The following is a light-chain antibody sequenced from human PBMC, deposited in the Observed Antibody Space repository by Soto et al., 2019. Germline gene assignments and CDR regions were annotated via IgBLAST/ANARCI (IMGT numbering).Light chain of an antibody. CDR1: SSNIGAGFD. V-gene: IGLV1-40*01. CDR3: QSYDNSLTGAYV. CDR2: DNT. J-gene: IGLJ1*01. Sequence: QSVLTQPPSVSGAPGQRVTISCTGSSSNIGAGFDVHWYQQLPGTAPKLLIYDNTNRPPGVPARFSGSKSGTSASLAITGLQADDEADYYCQSYDNSLTGAYVFGTGTKLTVL.